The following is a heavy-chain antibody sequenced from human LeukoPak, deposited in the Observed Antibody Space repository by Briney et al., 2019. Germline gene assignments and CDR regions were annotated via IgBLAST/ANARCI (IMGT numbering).Heavy chain of an antibody. J-gene: IGHJ4*02. V-gene: IGHV3-33*01. CDR3: ARYSTGSVDY. CDR1: GFTFSSYG. D-gene: IGHD2-8*02. Sequence: GGSLRLSCAASGFTFSSYGMHWFRQAPGKGLEWVAVIWYDGSKKYYADSVKGRFTISRDNSKNTLYLQMDSLRAEDTAVYYCARYSTGSVDYWGQGTLVTVSS. CDR2: IWYDGSKK.